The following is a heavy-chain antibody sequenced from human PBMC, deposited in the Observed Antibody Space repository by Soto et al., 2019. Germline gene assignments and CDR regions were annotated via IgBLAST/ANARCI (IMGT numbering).Heavy chain of an antibody. CDR3: ARGIPYSSGYYPFDY. V-gene: IGHV4-59*01. CDR1: GGSINTYY. J-gene: IGHJ4*02. Sequence: SETLSLTCTVSGGSINTYYWNWIRQPPGKGLEWIGYIYYSGSTNYNPSLKSRVTISVDTSKNQFSLKLSSVTAADTAVYYCARGIPYSSGYYPFDYWGQGTLVTVSS. D-gene: IGHD3-22*01. CDR2: IYYSGST.